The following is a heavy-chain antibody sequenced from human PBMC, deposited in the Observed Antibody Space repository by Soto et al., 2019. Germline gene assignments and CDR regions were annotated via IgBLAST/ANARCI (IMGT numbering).Heavy chain of an antibody. V-gene: IGHV3-7*01. CDR1: GSTLESHW. CDR3: ATEGDFSSGFYGWFGA. J-gene: IGHJ5*02. D-gene: IGHD3-3*01. CDR2: IRQDGTEI. Sequence: EVQLVESGGGLVQPGGSLRLVCVDSGSTLESHWMAWVRQAPGKGLEWVANIRQDGTEIHYVEAVRGRFIISRDNAKKSVYLQMNSLRVEDSARYYWATEGDFSSGFYGWFGAWGQGTLVTVSS.